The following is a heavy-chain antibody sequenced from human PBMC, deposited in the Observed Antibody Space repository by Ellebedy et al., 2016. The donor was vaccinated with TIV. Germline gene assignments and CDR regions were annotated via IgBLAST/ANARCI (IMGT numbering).Heavy chain of an antibody. CDR1: GFTVGNNY. CDR3: ARDPPGIAASGPYK. CDR2: IYSGGDT. Sequence: GESLKISCTASGFTVGNNYMNWLRQAPGKGLEWVSLIYSGGDTVYADSVKGRFTISRDSYKNTLYLQMNSLRAEETAVYYCARDPPGIAASGPYKWGQGTLVTVSS. D-gene: IGHD6-13*01. V-gene: IGHV3-53*01. J-gene: IGHJ4*02.